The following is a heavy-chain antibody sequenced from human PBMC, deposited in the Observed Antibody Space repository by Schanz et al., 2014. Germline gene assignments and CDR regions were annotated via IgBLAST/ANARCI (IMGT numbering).Heavy chain of an antibody. CDR2: ILGLASTT. Sequence: EVLLLESGGGLVQPRGSLRLSRAASGFTFSTSAMSWVRQVPGKGLQWVSAILGLASTTYYADSVKGRFTISRDNSKNLLYLQMNSLRAEDTAVYYCTRDVRMDRRGNWFDPWGQGTLVTVSS. J-gene: IGHJ5*02. CDR1: GFTFSTSA. CDR3: TRDVRMDRRGNWFDP. V-gene: IGHV3-23*01. D-gene: IGHD2-15*01.